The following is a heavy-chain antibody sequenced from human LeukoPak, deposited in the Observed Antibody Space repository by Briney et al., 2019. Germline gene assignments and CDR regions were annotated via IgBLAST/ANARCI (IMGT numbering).Heavy chain of an antibody. D-gene: IGHD5-12*01. CDR2: IYYSEST. Sequence: SQTLSLTCTVSGGSISSGGYYWSWIRQHPGKGLEWIGYIYYSESTYYNPSLKSRVTISVDTSKNQFSLKLSSVTAADTAVYYCARVTMVSGYMRDFDYWGQGTLVTVSS. CDR1: GGSISSGGYY. V-gene: IGHV4-31*03. CDR3: ARVTMVSGYMRDFDY. J-gene: IGHJ4*02.